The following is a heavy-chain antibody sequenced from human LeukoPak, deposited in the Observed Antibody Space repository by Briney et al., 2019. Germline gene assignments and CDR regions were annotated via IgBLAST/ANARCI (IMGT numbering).Heavy chain of an antibody. J-gene: IGHJ4*02. CDR3: ARDCDRSGYYCY. D-gene: IGHD3-22*01. Sequence: ASVKVSCKASGYTFSDYGISWVRQAPGQGLEWMGWISTYTGSTNYARKLQDRVAMTTDTSTSTAYMELRSLRSDDTAVYYCARDCDRSGYYCYWGQGTLVTVSS. CDR1: GYTFSDYG. V-gene: IGHV1-18*01. CDR2: ISTYTGST.